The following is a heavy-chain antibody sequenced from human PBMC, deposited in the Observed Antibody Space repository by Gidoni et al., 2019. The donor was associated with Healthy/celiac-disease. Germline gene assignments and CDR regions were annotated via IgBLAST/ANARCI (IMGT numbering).Heavy chain of an antibody. V-gene: IGHV4-34*01. CDR3: ARGQSTPH. J-gene: IGHJ4*02. CDR2: INHSGST. Sequence: QVQLQQWGAGLLKPSETLSLTCAVYGGSFSGYYWSWIRQPQGKGLEWIGEINHSGSTNYNPSLKSRVTISVDTSKNQFSLKLSSVTAADTAVYYCARGQSTPHWGQGTLVTVSS. CDR1: GGSFSGYY.